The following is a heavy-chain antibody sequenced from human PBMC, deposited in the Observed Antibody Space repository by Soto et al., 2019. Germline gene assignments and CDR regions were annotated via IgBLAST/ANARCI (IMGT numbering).Heavy chain of an antibody. V-gene: IGHV4-59*01. CDR1: GGSISSYC. CDR2: IYYSGST. D-gene: IGHD5-18*01. J-gene: IGHJ6*02. CDR3: ARDRTAISGGYYYYYGMDV. Sequence: PSETLCLTCPVAGGSISSYCWSWIRQPPGKGLEWIGYIYYSGSTNYNPSLKSRVTISVDTSKNQFSLKLSSVTAADTAVYYCARDRTAISGGYYYYYGMDVWGQGTTVTVSS.